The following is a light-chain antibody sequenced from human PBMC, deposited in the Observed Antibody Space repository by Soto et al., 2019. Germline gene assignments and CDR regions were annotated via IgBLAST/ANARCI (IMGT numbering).Light chain of an antibody. CDR3: QSSDSSLSAHVV. CDR1: SSNIGAGYD. Sequence: QSVLTQPPSVSGAPGQRVTISCTGSSSNIGAGYDVQWYQQLPGTAPKLLIYSNTNRPSGVPDRFSGSKSGTSASLAITGLQAEDEADYYCQSSDSSLSAHVVFGGGTKVTVL. V-gene: IGLV1-40*01. J-gene: IGLJ2*01. CDR2: SNT.